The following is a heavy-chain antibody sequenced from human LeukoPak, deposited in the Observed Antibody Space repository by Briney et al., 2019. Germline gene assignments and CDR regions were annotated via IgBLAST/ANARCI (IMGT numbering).Heavy chain of an antibody. Sequence: GGSLRLSCAASGFTFSSYAMTWVRQGPGKGLEWVSAISRSGGDTEYADSVKGRFTISRDNSKNTLYLQMNSLRAEDTAVYYCAKCGSTCYANAFYIWGQGTLVTVSS. V-gene: IGHV3-23*01. CDR2: ISRSGGDT. D-gene: IGHD2-15*01. CDR3: AKCGSTCYANAFYI. CDR1: GFTFSSYA. J-gene: IGHJ3*02.